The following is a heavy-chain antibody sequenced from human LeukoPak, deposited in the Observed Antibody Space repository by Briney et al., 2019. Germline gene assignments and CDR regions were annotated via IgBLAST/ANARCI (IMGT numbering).Heavy chain of an antibody. CDR2: ISGSGGST. J-gene: IGHJ5*02. CDR1: GFTFSSYA. V-gene: IGHV3-23*01. CDR3: AKLDYSSSWFNPGEIFDP. D-gene: IGHD6-13*01. Sequence: PGGSLRLSCAASGFTFSSYAMSWVRQAPGKGLEWVSAISGSGGSTYYADSVKGRFTISRDNSKNTLYLQMNSLRAEDTAVYYCAKLDYSSSWFNPGEIFDPWGQGTLVTVSS.